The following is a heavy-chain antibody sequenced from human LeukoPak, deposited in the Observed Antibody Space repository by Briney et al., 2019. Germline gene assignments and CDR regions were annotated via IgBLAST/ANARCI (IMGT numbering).Heavy chain of an antibody. V-gene: IGHV4-59*01. CDR3: ANGSSGWYYLDY. J-gene: IGHJ4*02. Sequence: SETLSLTCTVSGGSISSYYWSWIRQPPGKGLEWIGYIYYSGSTNYNPSLKSRVTISVDTSKNQFSLKLSSVTAADTAVYYCANGSSGWYYLDYWGQGTLVTVSS. D-gene: IGHD6-19*01. CDR1: GGSISSYY. CDR2: IYYSGST.